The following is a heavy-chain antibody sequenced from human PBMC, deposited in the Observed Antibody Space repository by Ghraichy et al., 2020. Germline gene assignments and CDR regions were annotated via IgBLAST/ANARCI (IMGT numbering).Heavy chain of an antibody. Sequence: GSLRLSCAASGFTFSSYSMNWVRQAPGKGLEWVSSISSSSSYIYYADSVKGRFTISRDNAKNSLYLQMNSLRAEDTAVDYCARERELEFDYWVQGTLVTVSS. CDR3: ARERELEFDY. CDR2: ISSSSSYI. CDR1: GFTFSSYS. J-gene: IGHJ4*02. D-gene: IGHD1-1*01. V-gene: IGHV3-21*01.